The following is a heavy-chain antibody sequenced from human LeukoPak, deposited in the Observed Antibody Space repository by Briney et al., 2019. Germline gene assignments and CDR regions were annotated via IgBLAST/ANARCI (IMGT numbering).Heavy chain of an antibody. CDR1: GYTFTGYY. V-gene: IGHV1-2*02. Sequence: ASVKVSCKASGYTFTGYYMHWVRQAPGQGLEWMGWTNPNSGGTNYAQKFQGRVTMTRNTSISTAYMELSRLRSDDTAVYYCARVGYDILTGYGPADYWGQGTLVTVSS. CDR3: ARVGYDILTGYGPADY. J-gene: IGHJ4*02. D-gene: IGHD3-9*01. CDR2: TNPNSGGT.